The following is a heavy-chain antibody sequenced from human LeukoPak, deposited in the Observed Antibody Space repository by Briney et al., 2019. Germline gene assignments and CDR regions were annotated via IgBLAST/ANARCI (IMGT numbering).Heavy chain of an antibody. CDR2: IYAPGSS. CDR3: ARDLEDFDSPANDY. Sequence: SETLSLTCTVSGDSISGYHWAWIRQPAGKGLQWIGHIYAPGSSNYSPSFKSRVTMSIDMSTNQFSLRLNSVTAADTAMYYCARDLEDFDSPANDYWGQGTHVIVSP. J-gene: IGHJ4*02. V-gene: IGHV4-4*07. D-gene: IGHD2-15*01. CDR1: GDSISGYH.